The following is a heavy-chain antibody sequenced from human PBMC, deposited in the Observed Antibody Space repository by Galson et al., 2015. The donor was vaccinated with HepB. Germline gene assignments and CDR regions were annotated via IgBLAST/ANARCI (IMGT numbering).Heavy chain of an antibody. J-gene: IGHJ4*02. V-gene: IGHV3-15*07. CDR2: IKSKTDGGTT. Sequence: SLRLSCAASGFTFSNAWMSWVRQAPGKGLEWVGRIKSKTDGGTTGYAAPVKGRFTISRDDSKNTLYLQMNSLKTEDTAVYYCTTEVGATFESSPRSSDYWGQGTLVTVSS. CDR3: TTEVGATFESSPRSSDY. D-gene: IGHD1-26*01. CDR1: GFTFSNAW.